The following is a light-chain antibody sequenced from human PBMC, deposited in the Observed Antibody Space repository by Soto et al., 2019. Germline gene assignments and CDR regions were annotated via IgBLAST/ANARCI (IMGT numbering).Light chain of an antibody. Sequence: DIPMTQSRSTLSASVGDRVTITCRASQSISSWLAWYQQKPGKAPNLLIYKASSLESGVPSRFSGSGSGTEFTLTISSLQPDDFATYYCQQYNSYPLTFGGGTKVEIK. CDR2: KAS. CDR1: QSISSW. V-gene: IGKV1-5*03. CDR3: QQYNSYPLT. J-gene: IGKJ4*01.